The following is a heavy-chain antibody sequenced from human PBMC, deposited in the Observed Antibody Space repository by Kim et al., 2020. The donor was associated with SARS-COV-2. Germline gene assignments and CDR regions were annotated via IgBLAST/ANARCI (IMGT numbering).Heavy chain of an antibody. D-gene: IGHD3-3*01. CDR3: ARGAENYDFWSGYYTILHYYGMDV. V-gene: IGHV3-21*01. J-gene: IGHJ6*02. CDR2: ISSSSSYI. Sequence: GGSLRLSCAASGFTFSSYSMNWVRQAPGKGLEWVSSISSSSSYIYYADSVKCRFTISRDNAKNSLYLQMNSLRAEDTAVYYCARGAENYDFWSGYYTILHYYGMDVWGQGTTVTVSS. CDR1: GFTFSSYS.